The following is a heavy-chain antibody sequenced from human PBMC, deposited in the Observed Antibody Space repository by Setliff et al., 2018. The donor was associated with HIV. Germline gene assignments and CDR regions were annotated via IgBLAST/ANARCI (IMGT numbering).Heavy chain of an antibody. CDR2: IYHSGST. CDR1: GGSISSGSYY. V-gene: IGHV4-39*07. Sequence: SETLSLTCTVSGGSISSGSYYWSWIRQPPGKGLEWIGSIYHSGSTLYKPSLKSRVTMSVDTSKNQFSLKLSSVTAADTAVYYCARGYSSSLGWFDPWGQGTLVTV. J-gene: IGHJ5*02. D-gene: IGHD6-6*01. CDR3: ARGYSSSLGWFDP.